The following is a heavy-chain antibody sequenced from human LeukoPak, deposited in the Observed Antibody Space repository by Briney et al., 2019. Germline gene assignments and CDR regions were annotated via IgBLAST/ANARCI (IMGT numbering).Heavy chain of an antibody. CDR3: AKDRLRHFDWFRLDP. CDR2: ISGSGGST. J-gene: IGHJ5*02. Sequence: GGSLRLSCAASGFTFSSYAMSWVRQAPGKGLEWVSAISGSGGSTYYADSVKGRFTISRDNSKNTLYLQMNSLRAEDTAVYYCAKDRLRHFDWFRLDPWGQGTLVTVSS. CDR1: GFTFSSYA. V-gene: IGHV3-23*01. D-gene: IGHD3-9*01.